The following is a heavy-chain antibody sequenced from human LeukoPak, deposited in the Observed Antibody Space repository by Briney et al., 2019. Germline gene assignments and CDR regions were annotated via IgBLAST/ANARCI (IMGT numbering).Heavy chain of an antibody. CDR1: GYTFTSYG. CDR3: ARYSKWFGESPYDY. V-gene: IGHV1-18*01. CDR2: ISAYNGNT. D-gene: IGHD3-10*01. J-gene: IGHJ4*02. Sequence: GASVKVSCKASGYTFTSYGISWVRQAPGQGLEWMGWISAYNGNTNYAQKLQGRVTMTTDTSTSTAYMEPRSLRSDDTAVYYCARYSKWFGESPYDYWGQGTLVTVSS.